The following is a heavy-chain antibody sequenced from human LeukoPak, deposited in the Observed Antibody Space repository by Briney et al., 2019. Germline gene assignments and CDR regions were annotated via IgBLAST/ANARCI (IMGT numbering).Heavy chain of an antibody. J-gene: IGHJ4*02. D-gene: IGHD3-10*01. CDR1: GFMFSSHG. CDR2: IRYDGSDK. V-gene: IGHV3-30*02. Sequence: PGGSLRVSCVASGFMFSSHGMHWVRQAPGEGLEWVAFIRYDGSDKFYTDSVKGRFTISRDNSKNTLYLQMNSLRAEDTAVYYCAKVPELTSGLDFDYWGQGPLVTVSS. CDR3: AKVPELTSGLDFDY.